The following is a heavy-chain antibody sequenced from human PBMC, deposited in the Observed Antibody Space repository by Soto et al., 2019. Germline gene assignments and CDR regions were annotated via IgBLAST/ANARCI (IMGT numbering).Heavy chain of an antibody. CDR1: GFTFSSYG. Sequence: QVQLVESGGGVVQPGRSLRLSCAASGFTFSSYGMHWVRQAPGTGLVWVAVISYDGSNKYYADSVTGRFTISRNNSKGTLYLQMNRRMAEDTAGHYCAKYREIWFGEPHCYYSGMGVWGQGTTVTGSS. J-gene: IGHJ6*02. V-gene: IGHV3-30*18. D-gene: IGHD3-10*01. CDR3: AKYREIWFGEPHCYYSGMGV. CDR2: ISYDGSNK.